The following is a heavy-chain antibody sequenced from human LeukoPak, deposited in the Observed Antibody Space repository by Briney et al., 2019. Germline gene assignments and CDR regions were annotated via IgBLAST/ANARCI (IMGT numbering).Heavy chain of an antibody. CDR2: ISSSSSYI. J-gene: IGHJ4*02. Sequence: GGSLRLSCAASGFTFSSYSMNWVRQAPGKGLEWVSSISSSSSYIYYADSVKGRFTISRDNAKNSLYLQMNSLRAEDTAVYYCAREPFWSGYFANLHFDYWGQGTLVTVSS. V-gene: IGHV3-21*01. D-gene: IGHD3-3*01. CDR1: GFTFSSYS. CDR3: AREPFWSGYFANLHFDY.